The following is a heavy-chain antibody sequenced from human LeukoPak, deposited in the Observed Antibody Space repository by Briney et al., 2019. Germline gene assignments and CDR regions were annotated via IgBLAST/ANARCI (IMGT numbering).Heavy chain of an antibody. D-gene: IGHD2-2*01. J-gene: IGHJ4*02. V-gene: IGHV3-30*18. Sequence: GMSLRLSCAASGFTFSSYGMHWVRQAPGKGLEWVAVTSYDGSNKYYADSVKGRFTISRDNSKNTLYLQINSLRAEDTAVYYCAKDHRYCSSARCTDFDSWGQGILVTVSS. CDR1: GFTFSSYG. CDR3: AKDHRYCSSARCTDFDS. CDR2: TSYDGSNK.